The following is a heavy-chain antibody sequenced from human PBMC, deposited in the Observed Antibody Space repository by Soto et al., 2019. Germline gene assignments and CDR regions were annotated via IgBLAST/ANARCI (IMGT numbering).Heavy chain of an antibody. D-gene: IGHD3-10*01. CDR3: ARGSRGVPPWFDP. J-gene: IGHJ5*02. V-gene: IGHV4-34*01. CDR1: GGSFSGYY. Sequence: SETLSLTCAVYGGSFSGYYWSWIRQPPGKGLEWIGEINHSGSTNYNPSLKSRVTISVDTSKNQFSLKLSSVTAADTAVYYCARGSRGVPPWFDPWGQGTLVTVSS. CDR2: INHSGST.